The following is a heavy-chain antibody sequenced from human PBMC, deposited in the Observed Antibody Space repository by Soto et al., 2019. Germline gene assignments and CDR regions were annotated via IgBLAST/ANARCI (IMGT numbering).Heavy chain of an antibody. Sequence: EVQLVESGGGLVQPGESLRLSCAASGFTFSIHSMNWVRQAPGKGLEWVSYISNGGATIYYADSVKGRFTISRENAKNSLYLQMNSLRDEDTAVYYCVREWFGELSCGQGTLVTVSS. V-gene: IGHV3-48*02. CDR3: VREWFGELS. CDR1: GFTFSIHS. CDR2: ISNGGATI. J-gene: IGHJ5*02. D-gene: IGHD3-10*01.